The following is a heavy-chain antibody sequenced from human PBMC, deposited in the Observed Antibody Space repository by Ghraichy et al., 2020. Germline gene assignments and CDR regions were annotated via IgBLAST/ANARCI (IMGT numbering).Heavy chain of an antibody. CDR2: IKSVSGDT. D-gene: IGHD6-19*01. CDR3: TRDRSGRGWPKSFDY. Sequence: ASVKVSCKASGYTFNAYCIHWVRQAPGQRPEWVGWIKSVSGDTKYSQNLRGRVTITWDASASTAYMDLSSLRSEDTALYYCTRDRSGRGWPKSFDYWGQGTQVTVSS. V-gene: IGHV1-3*04. J-gene: IGHJ4*02. CDR1: GYTFNAYC.